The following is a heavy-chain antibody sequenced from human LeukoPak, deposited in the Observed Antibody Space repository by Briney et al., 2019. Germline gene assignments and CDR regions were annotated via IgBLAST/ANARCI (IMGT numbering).Heavy chain of an antibody. D-gene: IGHD5-12*01. Sequence: SETLSLTCSVSSGSIKNSNYYWGWIRQPPGKGLEWIGYIYHSGSTNYNPSLKSRVTISVDTSQNQFYLKLSSVTAADTAVYYCARDGYSGSDALWGQGTLVTVSS. J-gene: IGHJ4*02. V-gene: IGHV4-61*01. CDR3: ARDGYSGSDAL. CDR1: SGSIKNSNYY. CDR2: IYHSGST.